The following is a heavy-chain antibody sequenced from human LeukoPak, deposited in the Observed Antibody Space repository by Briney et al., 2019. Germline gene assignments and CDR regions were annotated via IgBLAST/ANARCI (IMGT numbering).Heavy chain of an antibody. V-gene: IGHV1-18*04. CDR1: GYTFTGYY. J-gene: IGHJ1*01. CDR2: ISAYNGNT. D-gene: IGHD4/OR15-4a*01. Sequence: ASVKVSCKASGYTFTGYYMHWVRQAPGQGLEWMGWISAYNGNTNYAQKLQGRVTMTTDTSTSTAYMQLRSLRSDDTAVYYCARIGRGAIEYFQHWGQGTLVTVSS. CDR3: ARIGRGAIEYFQH.